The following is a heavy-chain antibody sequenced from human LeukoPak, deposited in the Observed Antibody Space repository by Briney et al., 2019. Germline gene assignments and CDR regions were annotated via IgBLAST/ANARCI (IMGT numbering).Heavy chain of an antibody. CDR3: AKDISGEYSSGWFDY. J-gene: IGHJ4*02. CDR2: IKSDGSDT. CDR1: LFTFSSYW. Sequence: PGGSLRLSCVASLFTFSSYWMHWVRQAPGKGLAWVSRIKSDGSDTTYADSVKGRFTISRDNAKNMLYLQMNSLRAEDMALYYCAKDISGEYSSGWFDYWGQGTLVTVSA. V-gene: IGHV3-74*03. D-gene: IGHD6-19*01.